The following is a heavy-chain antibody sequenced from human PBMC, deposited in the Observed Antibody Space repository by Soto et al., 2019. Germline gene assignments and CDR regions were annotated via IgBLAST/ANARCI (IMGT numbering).Heavy chain of an antibody. J-gene: IGHJ6*03. Sequence: GASVKVSCKASGGTFSSYAISWVRQAPGQGLEWMGGIIPIFGTVNYAQKFQGRVTITADESTSTAYMELSSLRSEDTAVDYCARRVNYMDVWGKGTRSPSP. D-gene: IGHD2-21*01. CDR3: ARRVNYMDV. CDR1: GGTFSSYA. V-gene: IGHV1-69*13. CDR2: IIPIFGTV.